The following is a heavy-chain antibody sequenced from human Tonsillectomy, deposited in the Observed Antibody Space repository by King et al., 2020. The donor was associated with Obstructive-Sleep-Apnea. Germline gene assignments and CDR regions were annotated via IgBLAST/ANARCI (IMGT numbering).Heavy chain of an antibody. Sequence: VQLVESGGGLVQPGGSLRLSCAASGFTFSSYAMIWVRQAPGKGLEWVSASSGSGGSTYYADSVKGRFTISRDNSKNTLYLQMNSLRAEDTAVYYCAKSLAGDYLFDYWGQGTLVTVSS. CDR2: SSGSGGST. D-gene: IGHD4-17*01. CDR3: AKSLAGDYLFDY. CDR1: GFTFSSYA. J-gene: IGHJ4*02. V-gene: IGHV3-23*04.